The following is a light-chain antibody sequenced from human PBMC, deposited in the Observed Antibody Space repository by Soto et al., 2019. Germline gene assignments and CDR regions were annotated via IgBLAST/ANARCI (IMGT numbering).Light chain of an antibody. V-gene: IGLV2-23*01. CDR1: SNDVGNYNL. Sequence: QSVLTQPASVSGSPGQSITISCTGTSNDVGNYNLVSWYQQHPGKAPKLMIYEGTKRPSGVSNRFSGSNSGNTASLTISGLQAEDEADYYCCSYAGSSTYVVGTGTKV. CDR3: CSYAGSSTYV. J-gene: IGLJ1*01. CDR2: EGT.